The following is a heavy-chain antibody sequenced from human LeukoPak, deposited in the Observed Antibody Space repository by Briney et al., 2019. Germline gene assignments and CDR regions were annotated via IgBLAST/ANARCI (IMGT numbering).Heavy chain of an antibody. D-gene: IGHD1-26*01. CDR3: AKDLVGATVDAFDI. CDR1: VYTFTGYY. V-gene: IGHV1-2*02. Sequence: ASVKVSCKASVYTFTGYYMHWVRQAPGQGLEWMGWINPNSGGTNYAQKFQGRVTMTRDTSISTAYMELSRLRSDDTAVYYCAKDLVGATVDAFDIWGQGTMVTVSS. CDR2: INPNSGGT. J-gene: IGHJ3*02.